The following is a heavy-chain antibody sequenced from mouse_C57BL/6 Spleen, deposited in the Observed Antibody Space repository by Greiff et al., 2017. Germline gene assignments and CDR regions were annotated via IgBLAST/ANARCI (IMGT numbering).Heavy chain of an antibody. J-gene: IGHJ3*01. Sequence: QVQLQQSGAELVKPGASVKISCKASGYAFSSYWMHWVKQRPGKGLEWIGQIYPGDGDTNYNGKFKGKATLTADKSSSTAYMQLSSLTSEDSAVYFCARSMSLPPAYWGQGTLVTVSA. D-gene: IGHD2-3*01. V-gene: IGHV1-80*01. CDR3: ARSMSLPPAY. CDR1: GYAFSSYW. CDR2: IYPGDGDT.